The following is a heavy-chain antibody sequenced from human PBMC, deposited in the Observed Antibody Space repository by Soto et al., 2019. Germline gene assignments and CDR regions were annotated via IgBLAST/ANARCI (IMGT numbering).Heavy chain of an antibody. J-gene: IGHJ3*01. CDR3: ATAAGIQLCLSAFDL. V-gene: IGHV1-69*13. Sequence: AASVKVSSKASGGTFSSYAISWVRQAPGQGLEWMGGIIPIFGTANYAQKFQGRVTITADESTSTAYMELSSLRSEDTAVYYCATAAGIQLCLSAFDLWGQRTMVPVS. D-gene: IGHD5-18*01. CDR1: GGTFSSYA. CDR2: IIPIFGTA.